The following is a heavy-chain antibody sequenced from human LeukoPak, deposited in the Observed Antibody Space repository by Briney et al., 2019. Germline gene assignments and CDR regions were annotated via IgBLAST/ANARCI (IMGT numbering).Heavy chain of an antibody. CDR2: ISAYNGNT. CDR3: ARVGATSWYYYYYYMDV. CDR1: GYTFTSYS. Sequence: ASVKVSCKASGYTFTSYSISWVRQAPGQGLEWMGWISAYNGNTNYAQKLQGRVTMTTDTSTSTAYMELRSLRSDDTAVYYCARVGATSWYYYYYYMDVWGKGTTVTVSS. D-gene: IGHD1-26*01. V-gene: IGHV1-18*01. J-gene: IGHJ6*03.